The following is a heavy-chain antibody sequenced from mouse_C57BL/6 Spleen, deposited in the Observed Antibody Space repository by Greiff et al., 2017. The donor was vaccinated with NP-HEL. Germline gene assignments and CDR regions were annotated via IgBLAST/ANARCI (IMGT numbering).Heavy chain of an antibody. J-gene: IGHJ1*03. D-gene: IGHD2-1*01. CDR1: GYTFTSYW. Sequence: QVHVKQSGAELAKPGASVKLSCKASGYTFTSYWMHWVNQRPGQGLEWIGYINPRSGYPKYKQKFEDKATLTADKSTSTAYMQLSSLTYEDSAVYYCARGDYGNQIGYFDVWGTGTTVTVSS. CDR2: INPRSGYP. CDR3: ARGDYGNQIGYFDV. V-gene: IGHV1-7*01.